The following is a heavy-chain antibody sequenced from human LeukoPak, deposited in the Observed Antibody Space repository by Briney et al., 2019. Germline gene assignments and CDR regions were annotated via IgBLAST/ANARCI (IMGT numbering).Heavy chain of an antibody. V-gene: IGHV3-21*04. CDR2: ISSASGYT. Sequence: GGSLRLSCAASGFTFSIYSMNWVRQAPGKGLEWVSSISSASGYTYSADSVKGRFTISRDNAKNTLFLQMNSLRVEDTAVYYCAKDARRTDGWYFFDYWGQGTLVTVSS. D-gene: IGHD6-19*01. CDR3: AKDARRTDGWYFFDY. CDR1: GFTFSIYS. J-gene: IGHJ4*02.